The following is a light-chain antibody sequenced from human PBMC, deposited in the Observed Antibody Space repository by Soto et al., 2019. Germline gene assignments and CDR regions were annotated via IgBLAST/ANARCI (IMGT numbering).Light chain of an antibody. CDR3: QQYNNWPPWT. V-gene: IGKV3-15*01. CDR2: AAT. CDR1: QSISTD. Sequence: EIVMTQSPATLSVSPGDRATLSCRASQSISTDLAWYQQKPGQAPWLLIYAATTRATDIPARFSGSGSGTEFSLTMSNLQSEDFAVYYCQQYNNWPPWTFGQGTKVE. J-gene: IGKJ1*01.